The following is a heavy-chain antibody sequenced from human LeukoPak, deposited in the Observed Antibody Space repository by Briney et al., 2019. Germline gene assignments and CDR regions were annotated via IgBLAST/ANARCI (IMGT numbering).Heavy chain of an antibody. Sequence: ASVKVSCKASGYTFTSYGIGWVRQAPGQGLEWMGWISAYNGNTNYAQKLQGKVTMTTDTSTSTAYMELRSLRSDDTAVYYCAGPRRCSSTSCTDAFDIWGQGTMVTVSS. J-gene: IGHJ3*02. CDR2: ISAYNGNT. CDR3: AGPRRCSSTSCTDAFDI. D-gene: IGHD2-2*01. CDR1: GYTFTSYG. V-gene: IGHV1-18*01.